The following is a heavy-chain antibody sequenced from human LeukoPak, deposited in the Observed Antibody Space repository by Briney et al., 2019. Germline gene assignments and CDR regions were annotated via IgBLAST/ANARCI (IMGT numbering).Heavy chain of an antibody. V-gene: IGHV3-23*01. CDR2: ISGSGGST. D-gene: IGHD3-22*01. CDR3: VKDQAYYYDSSDYYC. Sequence: GGSLRLSCAASGFTFSSYAMSWVRQAPRKGLKWVSSISGSGGSTYYADSVKGRFTISRDNSKNTLYLQMNSLRAEDTAVYYCVKDQAYYYDSSDYYCWGQGTLVTVSS. CDR1: GFTFSSYA. J-gene: IGHJ4*02.